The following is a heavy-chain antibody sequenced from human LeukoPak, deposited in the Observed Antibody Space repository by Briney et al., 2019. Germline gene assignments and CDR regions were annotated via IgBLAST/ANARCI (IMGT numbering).Heavy chain of an antibody. CDR1: GFTFSSYA. D-gene: IGHD3-9*01. CDR2: ISYDGSNK. V-gene: IGHV3-30-3*01. CDR3: AKYTYYDILTGYQTGTYGMDV. Sequence: PGGSLRLSCAASGFTFSSYAMHWVRQAPGKGLEWVAVISYDGSNKYYADSVKGRFTISRDNSKNTLYLQMNSLRAEDTAVYYCAKYTYYDILTGYQTGTYGMDVWGQGTTVTVSS. J-gene: IGHJ6*02.